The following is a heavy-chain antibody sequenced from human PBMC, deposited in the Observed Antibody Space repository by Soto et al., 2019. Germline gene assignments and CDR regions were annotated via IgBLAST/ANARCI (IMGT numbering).Heavy chain of an antibody. CDR2: IYYSGST. D-gene: IGHD3-3*01. CDR3: ARLKGGFWSGYYIELMGTMDV. V-gene: IGHV4-59*08. J-gene: IGHJ6*03. CDR1: CGSISSDY. Sequence: PSETLSVTCTVPCGSISSDYWSWIRQPPGKGLEWIGYIYYSGSTNYNPSLKSRVTISVDTSKNQFFLKLSSVTAADTAVYYCARLKGGFWSGYYIELMGTMDVWGKVITVTVAS.